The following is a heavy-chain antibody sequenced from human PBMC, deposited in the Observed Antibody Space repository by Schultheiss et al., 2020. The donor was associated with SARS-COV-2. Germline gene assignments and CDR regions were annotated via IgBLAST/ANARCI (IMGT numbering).Heavy chain of an antibody. Sequence: SETLSLTCTVSGGSISSYYWSWIRQPAGKGLEWIGSIYYSGSTYYNPSLKSRVTISVDTSKNQFSLKLSSVTAADTAVYYCARDLSRQYASWGQGTLVTVSS. CDR1: GGSISSYY. V-gene: IGHV4-4*07. D-gene: IGHD2-8*01. CDR2: IYYSGST. J-gene: IGHJ4*02. CDR3: ARDLSRQYAS.